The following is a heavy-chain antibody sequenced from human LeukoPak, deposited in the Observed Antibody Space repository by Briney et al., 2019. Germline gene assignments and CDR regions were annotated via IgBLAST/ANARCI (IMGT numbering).Heavy chain of an antibody. CDR3: AREPSAGRYLQR. CDR2: ISPYNGNT. CDR1: GYTFSSYG. Sequence: ASVKVSCKTSGYTFSSYGFSWVRQAPGQGLEWMGWISPYNGNTHIAQKFQGRVTMTTDTSTSTAYMELRSLRSDDTAVYYCAREPSAGRYLQRWGQGTLVTVFS. V-gene: IGHV1-18*01. J-gene: IGHJ1*01. D-gene: IGHD1-26*01.